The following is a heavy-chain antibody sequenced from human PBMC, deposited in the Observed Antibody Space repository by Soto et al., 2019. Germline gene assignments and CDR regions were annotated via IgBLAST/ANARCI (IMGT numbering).Heavy chain of an antibody. Sequence: GASVKVSCTVSGYTLTELSMHWVRQAPGKGLEWMGGFDPEDGETIYAQKFQGRVTMTEDTSTDTAYMELSSLRSEDTAVYYCATVKDYDVLTDAFDIWGQGTMVTV. CDR2: FDPEDGET. CDR1: GYTLTELS. V-gene: IGHV1-24*01. CDR3: ATVKDYDVLTDAFDI. D-gene: IGHD3-9*01. J-gene: IGHJ3*02.